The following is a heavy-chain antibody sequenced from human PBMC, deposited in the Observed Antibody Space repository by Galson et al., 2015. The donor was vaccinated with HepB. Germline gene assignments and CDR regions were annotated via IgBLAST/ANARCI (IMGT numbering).Heavy chain of an antibody. Sequence: SLRLSCAASGFTFSSYSMNWVRQAPGKGLEWVSSISSSSSYIYYADSVKGRFTISRDNAKNSLYLQMNSLRAEDTAVYYCAREGGGVTGSNAFDIWGQGTMVTVSS. J-gene: IGHJ3*02. CDR2: ISSSSSYI. D-gene: IGHD2-21*01. V-gene: IGHV3-21*01. CDR1: GFTFSSYS. CDR3: AREGGGVTGSNAFDI.